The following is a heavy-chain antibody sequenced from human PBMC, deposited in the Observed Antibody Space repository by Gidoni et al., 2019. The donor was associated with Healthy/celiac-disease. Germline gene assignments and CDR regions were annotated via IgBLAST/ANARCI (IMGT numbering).Heavy chain of an antibody. Sequence: QVQLQQLGAGLSKPSETLSLTGAVDGGSFSGYYWSWIRQPPGKGLEWIGESNHSGSTNYNLSLKSRVTISVDTSKNQFSLKLSSVTAADTAVYYCARATPYSSSWYGYWGQGTLVTVSS. V-gene: IGHV4-34*01. CDR3: ARATPYSSSWYGY. CDR1: GGSFSGYY. J-gene: IGHJ4*02. CDR2: SNHSGST. D-gene: IGHD6-13*01.